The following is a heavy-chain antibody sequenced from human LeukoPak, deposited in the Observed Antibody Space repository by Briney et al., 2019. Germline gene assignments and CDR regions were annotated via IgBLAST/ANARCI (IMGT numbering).Heavy chain of an antibody. D-gene: IGHD6-19*01. CDR3: ASGRGVAVAGTTPFDY. CDR2: TIPILGIA. Sequence: GSSVKVSCKASGGTFSSYAISWVRQAPGQGLEWMGRTIPILGIANYAQKFQGRVTITADKSTSTAYMELSSLRSEDTAVYYCASGRGVAVAGTTPFDYWGQGTLVTVSS. J-gene: IGHJ4*02. V-gene: IGHV1-69*04. CDR1: GGTFSSYA.